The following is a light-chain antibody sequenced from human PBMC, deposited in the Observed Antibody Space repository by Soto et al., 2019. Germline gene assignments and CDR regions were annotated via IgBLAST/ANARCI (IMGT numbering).Light chain of an antibody. J-gene: IGKJ2*01. CDR3: QQSYIAPYT. CDR1: QSISTF. CDR2: AAS. Sequence: DIQMTQSPSSLSASVGDRVTITCRASQSISTFLKWYQQTPGTAPKILIYAASSLQGGVTSRFSGSGSGTDFTLTVSSLQPEDSGVYYCQQSYIAPYTFGQGTKLEI. V-gene: IGKV1-39*01.